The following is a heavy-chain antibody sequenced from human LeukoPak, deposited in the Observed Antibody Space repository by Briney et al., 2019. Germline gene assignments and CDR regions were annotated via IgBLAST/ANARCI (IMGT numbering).Heavy chain of an antibody. CDR3: ARFGGTPYDFWAGYTNRPPFEY. J-gene: IGHJ4*02. V-gene: IGHV4-34*01. CDR2: INHSGSA. D-gene: IGHD3-3*01. CDR1: GGSFSDYY. Sequence: SETLSLTCAVYGGSFSDYYWSWIRQPPGKGLEWIGEINHSGSANYNLSLKSRVTLSLDTSKNQFSLKMNSVTAADTAVYYCARFGGTPYDFWAGYTNRPPFEYWGQGTLVTVSS.